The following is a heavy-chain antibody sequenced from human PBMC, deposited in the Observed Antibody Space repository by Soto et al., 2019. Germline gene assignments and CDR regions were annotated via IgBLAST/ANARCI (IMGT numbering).Heavy chain of an antibody. CDR1: GFSLSTSGVG. CDR3: ARRRGSSSWYQPFDY. D-gene: IGHD6-13*01. J-gene: IGHJ4*02. V-gene: IGHV2-5*02. Sequence: QITLKESGPTLVKPTQTLTLTCTFSGFSLSTSGVGVGWIRQPPGKALEWLALIFWDDDKRYSPSLKSRLTNTKDTSKNQVVLTMTNMDPGDTATYYCARRRGSSSWYQPFDYWGQGTLVTVSS. CDR2: IFWDDDK.